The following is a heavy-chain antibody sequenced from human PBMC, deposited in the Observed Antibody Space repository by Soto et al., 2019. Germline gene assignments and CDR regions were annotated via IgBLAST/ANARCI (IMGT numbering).Heavy chain of an antibody. CDR1: GGTFSSYA. J-gene: IGHJ6*02. CDR2: IIPIFGTA. D-gene: IGHD2-8*01. CDR3: ARDRAGYCTNGVCYNGDMDV. V-gene: IGHV1-69*13. Sequence: ASVKVSCKASGGTFSSYAISWVRQAPGQGLEWMGGIIPIFGTANYAQKFQGRVTITADESTSTAYMELSSLRSEDTAVYYCARDRAGYCTNGVCYNGDMDVWGQGTTVTVSS.